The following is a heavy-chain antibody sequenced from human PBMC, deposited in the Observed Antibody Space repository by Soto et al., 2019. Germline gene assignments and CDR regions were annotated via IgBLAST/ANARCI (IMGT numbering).Heavy chain of an antibody. V-gene: IGHV3-9*01. CDR2: ISWNSGSI. CDR1: GFTFDDYA. CDR3: AKASLGSGYSYYFDY. J-gene: IGHJ4*02. Sequence: EVQLVESGGGLVQPGRSLRLSCAASGFTFDDYAMHWVRQAPGQGLEWVSGISWNSGSIGYADSVKGRFTISRDNAKNSLYLQMNSLRAEDTALYYCAKASLGSGYSYYFDYWGQGTLVTVSS. D-gene: IGHD3-3*01.